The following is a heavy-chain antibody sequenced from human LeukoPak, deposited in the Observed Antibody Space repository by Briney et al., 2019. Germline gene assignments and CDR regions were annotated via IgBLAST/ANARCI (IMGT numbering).Heavy chain of an antibody. Sequence: SETLSLTCTVSGGSISSYYWSWIRQPPGKGLEWIGYIYYSGSTNYNPSLKSRVTISVDTSKNQFSLKLSSVTAADTAVYYCAREVPGDYYDSSGYPPYAFDIWGQGTMVTVSS. J-gene: IGHJ3*02. D-gene: IGHD3-22*01. CDR2: IYYSGST. CDR3: AREVPGDYYDSSGYPPYAFDI. CDR1: GGSISSYY. V-gene: IGHV4-59*01.